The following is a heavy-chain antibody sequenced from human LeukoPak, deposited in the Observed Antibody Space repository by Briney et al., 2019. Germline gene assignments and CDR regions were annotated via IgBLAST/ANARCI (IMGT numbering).Heavy chain of an antibody. Sequence: GGSLRLSCAASGFTFSSYGMHWVRQAPGKGLEWVAVISYDGSNKYYADSVKGRFTISRDNSKNTLYLQMNSLRAEDTAVYYCAKGGGSYYFDYWGQGTLVTVSS. V-gene: IGHV3-30*18. CDR1: GFTFSSYG. J-gene: IGHJ4*02. CDR3: AKGGGSYYFDY. D-gene: IGHD2-15*01. CDR2: ISYDGSNK.